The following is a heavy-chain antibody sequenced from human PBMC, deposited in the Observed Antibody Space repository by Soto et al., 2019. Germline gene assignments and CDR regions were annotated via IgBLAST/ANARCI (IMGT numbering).Heavy chain of an antibody. D-gene: IGHD6-6*01. CDR1: GFTFSSYA. J-gene: IGHJ4*02. Sequence: EVQLLESGGGLVQPGESLRLSCAASGFTFSSYAMSWVRQAPGKGLEWVSVISGSDDSTYYADSVNGRFTISRDNSKNTLYLQMNSLRAEDTAVYYCAKRSRSSTFDYWGQGTLVTVSS. CDR2: ISGSDDST. V-gene: IGHV3-23*01. CDR3: AKRSRSSTFDY.